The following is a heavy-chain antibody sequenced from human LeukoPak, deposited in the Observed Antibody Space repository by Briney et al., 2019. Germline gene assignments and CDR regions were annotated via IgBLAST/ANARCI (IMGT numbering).Heavy chain of an antibody. CDR3: ARVPPWQWLGGFDY. V-gene: IGHV3-30-3*01. Sequence: GGSLRLSCAASGFTFSSYAMHWVRQAPGKGLGWVAVISYDGSNKYYADSVKGRFTISRDNSKNTLYLQMNSLRAEDTAVYYCARVPPWQWLGGFDYWGQGTLVTVSS. CDR2: ISYDGSNK. J-gene: IGHJ4*02. CDR1: GFTFSSYA. D-gene: IGHD6-19*01.